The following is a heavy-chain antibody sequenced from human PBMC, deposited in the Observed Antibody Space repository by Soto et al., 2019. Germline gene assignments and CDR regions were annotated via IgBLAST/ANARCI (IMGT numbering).Heavy chain of an antibody. J-gene: IGHJ6*02. V-gene: IGHV4-39*01. Sequence: SETLSLTCTVSGGSISSSSYYWGWIRQPPGKGLEWIGSIYYSGSTYYNPSLKSRVTISVDTSKNQFSLKLSSVTAADTAVYYCARHRNPRYCSSTSCYIWGTKPWLDGMDVWGQGTTVTVSS. CDR3: ARHRNPRYCSSTSCYIWGTKPWLDGMDV. D-gene: IGHD2-2*02. CDR1: GGSISSSSYY. CDR2: IYYSGST.